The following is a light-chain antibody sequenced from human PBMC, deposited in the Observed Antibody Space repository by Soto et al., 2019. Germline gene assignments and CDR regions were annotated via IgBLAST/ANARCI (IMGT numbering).Light chain of an antibody. Sequence: QSALTQPTSVSWSPGQSITISCTGNHNDIGTDDYVSWYQQHPGRAPRLLIHGVTTRPSGISGRFSASKSGLTASLTISGLQPEDEADYYCSSFTSNRIYVFGPGTKLTVL. CDR3: SSFTSNRIYV. V-gene: IGLV2-14*03. CDR1: HNDIGTDDY. CDR2: GVT. J-gene: IGLJ1*01.